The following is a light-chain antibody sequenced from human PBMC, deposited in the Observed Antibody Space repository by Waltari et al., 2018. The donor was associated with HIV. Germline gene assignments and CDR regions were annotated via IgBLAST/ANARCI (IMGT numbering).Light chain of an antibody. CDR3: QSAHSSATI. Sequence: SYELTQAPSLCVPPGHTAKITCSGDTLSKHYVYWYQQKAGQAPVMIISNDTERIPGIPTRFSASSSGTTATLIISGVLAEDEADYYCQSAHSSATIFGGGTKLTVL. V-gene: IGLV3-25*03. CDR2: NDT. J-gene: IGLJ2*01. CDR1: TLSKHY.